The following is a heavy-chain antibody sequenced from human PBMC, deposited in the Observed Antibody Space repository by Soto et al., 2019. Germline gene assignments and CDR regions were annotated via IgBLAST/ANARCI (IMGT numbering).Heavy chain of an antibody. D-gene: IGHD3-10*01. V-gene: IGHV3-53*01. J-gene: IGHJ3*02. Sequence: GGSLRLSCAVSGFTVSYNYMNWVRKPQGKGLAWVSVIYRGGDTFYADSVKGRFTISRDNSKNTLYLQMNSLRAEDTAVYYCARGMYGSGSYYIGDAFDMWGQGTMVTVSS. CDR2: IYRGGDT. CDR1: GFTVSYNY. CDR3: ARGMYGSGSYYIGDAFDM.